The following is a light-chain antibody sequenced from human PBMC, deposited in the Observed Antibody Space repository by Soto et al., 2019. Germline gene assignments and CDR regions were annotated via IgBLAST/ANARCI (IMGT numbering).Light chain of an antibody. Sequence: QSALTQPASVSGSPGQSITISCTGSSSDVGGYNFVSWYQQHPGKAPKLMIYDVSNRPSGVSNRFSGSKSGNTASLTISGLQAEDEADYYCSSFTGSSALRVVFGGGTKVTVL. CDR3: SSFTGSSALRVV. J-gene: IGLJ2*01. V-gene: IGLV2-14*03. CDR2: DVS. CDR1: SSDVGGYNF.